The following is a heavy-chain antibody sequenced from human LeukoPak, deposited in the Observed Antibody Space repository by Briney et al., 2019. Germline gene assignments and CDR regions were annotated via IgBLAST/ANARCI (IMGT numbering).Heavy chain of an antibody. D-gene: IGHD6-13*01. Sequence: GGSLRLSCAASGFTFSSYWMSWVRQAPGKGLEWVANLNQDGSDKYYVDSVKGRFTISRDNAKNSLYLQMNSLRAEDTAVYYCARGYSSSWYTHFDYWGQGTLVTVSS. CDR2: LNQDGSDK. CDR3: ARGYSSSWYTHFDY. J-gene: IGHJ4*02. V-gene: IGHV3-7*01. CDR1: GFTFSSYW.